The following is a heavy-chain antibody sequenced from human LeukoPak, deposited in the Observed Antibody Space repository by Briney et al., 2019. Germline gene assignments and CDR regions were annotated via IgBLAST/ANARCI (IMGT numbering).Heavy chain of an antibody. D-gene: IGHD3-22*01. CDR1: GFTFSSYA. Sequence: GGSLRLSCAASGFTFSSYAMSWVRQAPGKGLEWVSAISGSGGSTYYAESVKGRFTISRDNSKNTLYLQMNSLRAEDTAVYYCAKSRAYYYDSSAYFDYWGQGTLVTVSS. V-gene: IGHV3-23*01. CDR3: AKSRAYYYDSSAYFDY. J-gene: IGHJ4*02. CDR2: ISGSGGST.